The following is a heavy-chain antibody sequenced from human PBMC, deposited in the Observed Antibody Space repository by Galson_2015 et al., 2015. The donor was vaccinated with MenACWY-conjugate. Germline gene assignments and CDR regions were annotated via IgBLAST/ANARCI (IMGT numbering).Heavy chain of an antibody. CDR2: IKSKTDGGAT. J-gene: IGHJ4*02. Sequence: SLRLSCAASGFSFNYAWMSRVRQAPGKGLEWVGRIKSKTDGGATDYAAPVKGRFTISRDDSKNTLYLQMNSLKSEDTAVYYCATDVPGIGAGEFDYWGQGTLVIVSS. CDR3: ATDVPGIGAGEFDY. CDR1: GFSFNYAW. D-gene: IGHD3-10*01. V-gene: IGHV3-15*01.